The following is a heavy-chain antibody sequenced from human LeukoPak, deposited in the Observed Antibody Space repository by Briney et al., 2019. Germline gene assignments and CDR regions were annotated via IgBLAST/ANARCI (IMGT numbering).Heavy chain of an antibody. CDR2: ISANKGNT. V-gene: IGHV1-18*01. CDR3: ARDSNKSRRFDY. D-gene: IGHD1/OR15-1a*01. Sequence: ASVKVSCKASGYTFTSYGISWVRQAPGQGLEWMGWISANKGNTDYAQKLQGRVTLTTDTSTSTAYMELRSLRSDDTAVYYCARDSNKSRRFDYWGQGTLVTVSS. J-gene: IGHJ4*02. CDR1: GYTFTSYG.